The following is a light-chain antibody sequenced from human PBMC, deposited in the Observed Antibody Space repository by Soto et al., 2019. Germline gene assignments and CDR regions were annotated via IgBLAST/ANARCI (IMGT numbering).Light chain of an antibody. Sequence: EIGLTQSRATLSLSPGERATLTCSASQSISNHLVWYQQKPGQAPRLLMYDASKRATGIPARFSGSGSGTYFTLTISSLEPEDFAVYYCQQRPNWPLTFGGGTKVEIK. CDR3: QQRPNWPLT. CDR2: DAS. CDR1: QSISNH. J-gene: IGKJ4*01. V-gene: IGKV3-11*01.